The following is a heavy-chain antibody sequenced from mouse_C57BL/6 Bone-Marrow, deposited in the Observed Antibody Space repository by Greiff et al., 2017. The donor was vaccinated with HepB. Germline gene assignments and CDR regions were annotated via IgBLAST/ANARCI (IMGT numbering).Heavy chain of an antibody. V-gene: IGHV1-19*01. CDR1: GYTFTDYY. CDR3: ARRGDYYGSSYPSYFDY. Sequence: VHVKQSGPVLVKPGASVKMSCKASGYTFTDYYMNWVKQSHGKSLEWIGVINPYNGGTSYNQKFKGKATLTVDKSSSTAYMELNSLTSEDSAVYYCARRGDYYGSSYPSYFDYWGQGTTLTVSS. CDR2: INPYNGGT. D-gene: IGHD1-1*01. J-gene: IGHJ2*01.